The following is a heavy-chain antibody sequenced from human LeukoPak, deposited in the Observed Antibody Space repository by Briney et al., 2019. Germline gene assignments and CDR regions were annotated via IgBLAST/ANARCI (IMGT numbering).Heavy chain of an antibody. Sequence: SETLSLTCSVSGGSISSYYWSWIRQSPGKGLDWIGYIYYNGNTNYNPSLKSRVTISVDTSKNQFSLKLSSVTAADTAVYYCARDRGWPPYYTGYFDYWGQGTLVTVSS. CDR3: ARDRGWPPYYTGYFDY. J-gene: IGHJ4*02. CDR2: IYYNGNT. V-gene: IGHV4-59*01. CDR1: GGSISSYY. D-gene: IGHD3-3*01.